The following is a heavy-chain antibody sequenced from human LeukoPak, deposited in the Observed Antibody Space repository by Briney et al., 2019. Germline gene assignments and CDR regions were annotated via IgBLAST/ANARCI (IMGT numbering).Heavy chain of an antibody. V-gene: IGHV3-73*01. J-gene: IGHJ4*02. CDR2: IRSKASSYAT. CDR3: TTNWNYLTLYYFDY. Sequence: GGSLRLSCAASGFTFSGSAVHWVRQASGKGLEWVGRIRSKASSYATAYAASVKGRFTISRDDSKNTAYLQMNSLKTEDTAVYYCTTNWNYLTLYYFDYWGQGTLVTVSS. CDR1: GFTFSGSA. D-gene: IGHD1-7*01.